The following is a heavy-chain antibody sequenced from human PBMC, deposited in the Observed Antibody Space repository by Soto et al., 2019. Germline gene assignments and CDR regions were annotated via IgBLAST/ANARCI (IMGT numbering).Heavy chain of an antibody. J-gene: IGHJ4*02. Sequence: ASVKVSCKASGYTFTSYGISWVRQAPGQGLEWMGWISAYNGNTNYAQKLQGRVTISVDTSKNQFSLKLSSVTAADTAVYYCARSDDSSGYPTQIDYWGQGTLVTVSS. CDR1: GYTFTSYG. CDR3: ARSDDSSGYPTQIDY. D-gene: IGHD3-22*01. V-gene: IGHV1-18*01. CDR2: ISAYNGNT.